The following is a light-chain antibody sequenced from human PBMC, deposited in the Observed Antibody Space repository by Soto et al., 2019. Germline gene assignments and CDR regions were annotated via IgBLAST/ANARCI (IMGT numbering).Light chain of an antibody. CDR1: SSDVGSYNL. CDR3: CSYAAL. Sequence: QSVLTRPASVSGSPGQSITISCTGTSSDVGSYNLVSWYQQHPGKAPKLMIYEVSKRPSGVSNRFSGSKSGNTASLTISGLQAEDEADYYCCSYAALFGNGTKVTVL. J-gene: IGLJ1*01. CDR2: EVS. V-gene: IGLV2-23*02.